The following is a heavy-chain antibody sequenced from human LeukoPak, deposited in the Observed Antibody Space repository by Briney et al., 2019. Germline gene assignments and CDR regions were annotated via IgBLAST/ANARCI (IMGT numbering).Heavy chain of an antibody. J-gene: IGHJ3*02. CDR1: GFNFSDYY. V-gene: IGHV3-11*01. D-gene: IGHD6-13*01. Sequence: GGSLRLSCVASGFNFSDYYMNWIRQSPGKGLEWISYMSSRSGIIYYADSVKGRFTISRDNAKNSLYLQMNSLRAEDTALYYCAKDRLYSSSWYGSDAFDIWGQGTMVTVSS. CDR2: MSSRSGII. CDR3: AKDRLYSSSWYGSDAFDI.